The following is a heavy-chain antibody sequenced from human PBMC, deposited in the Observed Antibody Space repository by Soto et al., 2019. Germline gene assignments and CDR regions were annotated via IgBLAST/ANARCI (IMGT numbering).Heavy chain of an antibody. CDR1: GFTFSSYW. V-gene: IGHV3-74*01. CDR3: ARVSCSSTSCYAYYYHYMDV. Sequence: GGSLRLSCAASGFTFSSYWMHWVRQAPGKGLVWVSRINSDGSSTSYADSVKGRFTISRDNAKNTLYLQMNSLRAEDTAVYYCARVSCSSTSCYAYYYHYMDVWGKGTTVTVSS. D-gene: IGHD2-2*01. J-gene: IGHJ6*03. CDR2: INSDGSST.